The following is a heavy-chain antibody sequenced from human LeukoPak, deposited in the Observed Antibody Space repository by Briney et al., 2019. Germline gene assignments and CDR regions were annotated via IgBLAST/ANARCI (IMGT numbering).Heavy chain of an antibody. CDR1: GFTFGDYA. CDR2: IKSTTYGGTP. Sequence: PGRSLTLSCTASGFTFGDYALSWFRQAPGKGLEWVGFIKSTTYGGTPEYAASVKGRFTISGDDSKSIAYLQMNSLKTEDTAVYYCSRDSYGYRPEYGFGVWGQGTTVTVSS. D-gene: IGHD5-24*01. V-gene: IGHV3-49*03. J-gene: IGHJ6*02. CDR3: SRDSYGYRPEYGFGV.